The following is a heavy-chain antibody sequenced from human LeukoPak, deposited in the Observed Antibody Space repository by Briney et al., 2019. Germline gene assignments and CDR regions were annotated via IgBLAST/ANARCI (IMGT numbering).Heavy chain of an antibody. V-gene: IGHV5-51*07. CDR1: GYSFTTYW. Sequence: GESLKISCKGSGYSFTTYWIAWVHQMPGKGLEWMGIIFSGDSDTKYSPSFQGQVTISADKSINTAYLQWSSLKASDTAMYYCARLAVWGTYRYTLDYWGQGTLVTVSS. J-gene: IGHJ4*02. CDR3: ARLAVWGTYRYTLDY. D-gene: IGHD3-16*02. CDR2: IFSGDSDT.